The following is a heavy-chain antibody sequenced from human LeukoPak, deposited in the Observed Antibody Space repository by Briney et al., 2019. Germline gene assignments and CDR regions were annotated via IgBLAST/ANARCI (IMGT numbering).Heavy chain of an antibody. Sequence: SETQSLTCTVSGGSVSSYYWSWIRQPPEKGLEWIGYIYYSGSTSYNPSLKSRVSISVDTSNNQFSLKLTSVTAADTAVYYCARVRRSGSYPSYFDYWGQGTLVTVSS. CDR2: IYYSGST. D-gene: IGHD3-22*01. CDR3: ARVRRSGSYPSYFDY. V-gene: IGHV4-59*02. J-gene: IGHJ4*02. CDR1: GGSVSSYY.